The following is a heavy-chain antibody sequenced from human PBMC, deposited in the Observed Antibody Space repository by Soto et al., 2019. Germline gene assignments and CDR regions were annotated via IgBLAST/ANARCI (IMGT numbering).Heavy chain of an antibody. D-gene: IGHD2-8*01. J-gene: IGHJ5*02. CDR3: ARRDVSQGYNWFDP. CDR1: GYTFGNHY. CDR2: FNPSGDHT. V-gene: IGHV1-46*01. Sequence: ASVKVSCKASGYTFGNHYMHWVRQAPGQGLEWMGIFNPSGDHTNYAQKFQGRVTMTSDTSRSTGYMEMSSLRSDDTAVYYCARRDVSQGYNWFDPWGQGTLVTVSS.